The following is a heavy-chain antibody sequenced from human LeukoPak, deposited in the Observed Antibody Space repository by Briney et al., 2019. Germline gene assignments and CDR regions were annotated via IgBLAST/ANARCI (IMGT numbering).Heavy chain of an antibody. Sequence: PSETLSLTCTVSGGSISSYYWSWIRQPPGKGLEWIGYIYYSGSTNYNPSLRSRVTISVDTSKNQFSLKLSSVTAADTAVYYCARGGYYYDSSGYYYEGAFDIWGQGTMVTVSS. D-gene: IGHD3-22*01. CDR1: GGSISSYY. CDR2: IYYSGST. J-gene: IGHJ3*02. CDR3: ARGGYYYDSSGYYYEGAFDI. V-gene: IGHV4-59*01.